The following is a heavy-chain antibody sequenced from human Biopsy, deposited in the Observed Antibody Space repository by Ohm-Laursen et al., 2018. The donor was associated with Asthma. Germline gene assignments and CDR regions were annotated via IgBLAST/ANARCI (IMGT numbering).Heavy chain of an antibody. V-gene: IGHV3-30*03. D-gene: IGHD3-3*01. Sequence: SLRLSCAASGFTSNSYGMHWVRQAPGKGLEWVAVISYDGRNKYYGDSVKGRFTISRDNSKNTVYLQMISLRVEDTSVYYCARGAYYDFWSGYSRPIPGYYGMDVWGHGTTVTVSS. CDR1: GFTSNSYG. CDR3: ARGAYYDFWSGYSRPIPGYYGMDV. J-gene: IGHJ6*02. CDR2: ISYDGRNK.